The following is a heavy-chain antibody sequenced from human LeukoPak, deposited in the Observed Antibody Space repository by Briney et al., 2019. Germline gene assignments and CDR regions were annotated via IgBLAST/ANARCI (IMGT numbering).Heavy chain of an antibody. CDR3: AKDQNVDTAMVFDY. V-gene: IGHV3-23*01. Sequence: GGSLRLSCAASRFTFSSYGMNWVRQAPGKGLEWVSAISGSGGSTYYADSVKGRFTISRDNSKNTLYLQMNSLRAEDTAVYYCAKDQNVDTAMVFDYWGQGTLVTVSS. CDR2: ISGSGGST. CDR1: RFTFSSYG. J-gene: IGHJ4*02. D-gene: IGHD5-18*01.